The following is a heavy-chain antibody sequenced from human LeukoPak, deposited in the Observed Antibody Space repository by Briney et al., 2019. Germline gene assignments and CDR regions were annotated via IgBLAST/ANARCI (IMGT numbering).Heavy chain of an antibody. J-gene: IGHJ4*02. CDR2: ISAYNGNT. D-gene: IGHD4-17*01. CDR1: GYTFTSYG. Sequence: ASVKVSCKASGYTFTSYGISWVRQAPGQGLEWMGWISAYNGNTNYAQKLQGRVTMTTDTSTSTAYMELRSLRSDDTAVYYCARDWDDYGDYAGGYWGQGTLVTVSS. V-gene: IGHV1-18*01. CDR3: ARDWDDYGDYAGGY.